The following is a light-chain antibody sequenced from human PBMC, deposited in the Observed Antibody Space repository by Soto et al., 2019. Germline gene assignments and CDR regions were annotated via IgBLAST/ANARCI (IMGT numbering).Light chain of an antibody. Sequence: EIVMTQSPATLSVSPGERATLSCRASHRVSSYLAWYQQKPGQAPRLLIYDASNRATGIPARFSGSGSGTDFTLTISSLEPEDFAVYYCQQRSNWLWTFGQGTKVDI. CDR2: DAS. CDR3: QQRSNWLWT. V-gene: IGKV3-11*01. J-gene: IGKJ1*01. CDR1: HRVSSY.